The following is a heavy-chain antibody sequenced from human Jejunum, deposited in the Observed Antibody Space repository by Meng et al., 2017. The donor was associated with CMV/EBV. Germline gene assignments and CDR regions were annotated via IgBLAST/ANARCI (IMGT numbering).Heavy chain of an antibody. V-gene: IGHV3-15*07. D-gene: IGHD3-3*01. CDR2: IKTKIDHEIT. J-gene: IGHJ5*02. Sequence: MHWVREAPGKGLEWVGRIKTKIDHEITDYAASARGRFTISRDDSKNMVFLQMNSLTPEDTAVYFCATGHAERRTTTYGALAWGQGTLVTVSS. CDR3: ATGHAERRTTTYGALA.